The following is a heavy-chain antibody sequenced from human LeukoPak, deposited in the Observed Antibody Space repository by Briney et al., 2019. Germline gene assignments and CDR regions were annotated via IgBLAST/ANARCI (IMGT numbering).Heavy chain of an antibody. Sequence: GGSLRLSCAASGFTFSSYEMNWVRQAPGKGLEWVSYISSSGSTIYYADSVKGRFTISRDNAKNSLYLQTNSLRAEDTAVYYCARLGGYQTFDYWGQGTLVTVSS. CDR1: GFTFSSYE. D-gene: IGHD5-12*01. J-gene: IGHJ4*02. CDR2: ISSSGSTI. CDR3: ARLGGYQTFDY. V-gene: IGHV3-48*03.